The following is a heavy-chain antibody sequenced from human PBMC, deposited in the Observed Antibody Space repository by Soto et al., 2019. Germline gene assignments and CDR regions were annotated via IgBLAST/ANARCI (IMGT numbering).Heavy chain of an antibody. V-gene: IGHV4-31*03. D-gene: IGHD5-12*01. J-gene: IGHJ3*02. Sequence: QVQLQESDAGLGNASQTLSLTCTVSGGSVSSGAYYWTWIRQRPGEGLEWIGYIYYSGSTYYSQSLTSRRSISLDTSKNQFSLRLSSVTAADTAMYYCARARLRAVYAFDIWGQVTMVTVSS. CDR2: IYYSGST. CDR3: ARARLRAVYAFDI. CDR1: GGSVSSGAYY.